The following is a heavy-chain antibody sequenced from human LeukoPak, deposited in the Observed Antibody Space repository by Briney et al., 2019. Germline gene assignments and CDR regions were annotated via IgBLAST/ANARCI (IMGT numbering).Heavy chain of an antibody. D-gene: IGHD3-22*01. CDR2: IWYDGSNK. V-gene: IGHV3-33*01. Sequence: GRSLRLSCAASGFTFSSYGMHWVRQAPGKGLEWVAVIWYDGSNKYYADSVKGRFTISRDNSKNTLYLQMNSLRAEDTAVYYCARDAHDSSGYYPWDYYYGMDVWGQGTTVTVSS. CDR3: ARDAHDSSGYYPWDYYYGMDV. J-gene: IGHJ6*02. CDR1: GFTFSSYG.